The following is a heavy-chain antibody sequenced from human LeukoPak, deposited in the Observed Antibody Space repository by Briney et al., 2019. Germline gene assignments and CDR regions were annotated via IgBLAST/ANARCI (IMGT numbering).Heavy chain of an antibody. J-gene: IGHJ6*03. CDR1: GGSISSSSYY. D-gene: IGHD3-10*01. V-gene: IGHV4-39*07. Sequence: SETLSLTCTVSGGSISSSSYYWGWIRQPPGKGLEWIGSIYYSGSTNYNPSLKSRVTMSVDTSKNQFSLKLSSVTAADTAVYYCARDYYGSGSSYYYYYMDVWGKGTTVTISS. CDR3: ARDYYGSGSSYYYYYMDV. CDR2: IYYSGST.